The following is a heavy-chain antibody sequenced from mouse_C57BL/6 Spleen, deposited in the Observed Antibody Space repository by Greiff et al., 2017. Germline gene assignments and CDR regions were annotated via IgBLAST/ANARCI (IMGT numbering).Heavy chain of an antibody. V-gene: IGHV1-76*01. CDR2: IYPGSGNT. Sequence: QVQLQQSGAELVRPGASVKLSCKASGYTFTDYYINWVKQRPGQGLEWIARIYPGSGNTYYNEKFKGKATLTAEKSSSTAYMQLSSLTSEDSAVYCCARSPYYYGSYSCDYWGQGTTLTVSS. CDR1: GYTFTDYY. CDR3: ARSPYYYGSYSCDY. D-gene: IGHD1-1*01. J-gene: IGHJ2*01.